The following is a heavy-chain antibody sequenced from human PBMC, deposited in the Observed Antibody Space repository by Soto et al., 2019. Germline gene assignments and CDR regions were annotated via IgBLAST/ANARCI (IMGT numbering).Heavy chain of an antibody. V-gene: IGHV4-59*01. CDR1: GGSISSYY. CDR2: IYYSGST. CDR3: ARARYNWNYYYGMDV. D-gene: IGHD1-20*01. Sequence: SETLSLTCTVSGGSISSYYWSWIRQPPGKGLEWIGYIYYSGSTNYNPSLKSRVTISVDTSKNQFSLKLSSVTAADTAVYYCARARYNWNYYYGMDVWGQGTTVTVS. J-gene: IGHJ6*02.